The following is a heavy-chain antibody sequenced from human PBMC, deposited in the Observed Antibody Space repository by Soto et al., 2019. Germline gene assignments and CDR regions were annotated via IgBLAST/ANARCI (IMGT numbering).Heavy chain of an antibody. V-gene: IGHV5-10-1*01. CDR1: GYSFTSYW. D-gene: IGHD6-13*01. CDR2: IDPSDSYT. CDR3: ARHGSVGIAAASTYGMDV. J-gene: IGHJ6*02. Sequence: GESLKISCKGSGYSFTSYWISWVRQMHGKGLEWMGRIDPSDSYTNYSPSFQGHVTISADKSISTAYLQWSSLKASDTAMYYCARHGSVGIAAASTYGMDVWGQGATVTVSS.